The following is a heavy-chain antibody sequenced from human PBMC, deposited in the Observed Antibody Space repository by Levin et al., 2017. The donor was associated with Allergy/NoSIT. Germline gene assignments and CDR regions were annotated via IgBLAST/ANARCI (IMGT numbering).Heavy chain of an antibody. CDR2: ISYDGSNK. Sequence: GGSLRLSCAASGFTFSSYAMHWVRQAPGKGLEWVAVISYDGSNKYYADSVKGRFTISRDNSKNTLYLQMNSLRAEDTAVYYCARDYPSTGDIVVVPAASDYWGQGTLVTVSS. J-gene: IGHJ4*02. D-gene: IGHD2-2*01. CDR3: ARDYPSTGDIVVVPAASDY. V-gene: IGHV3-30-3*01. CDR1: GFTFSSYA.